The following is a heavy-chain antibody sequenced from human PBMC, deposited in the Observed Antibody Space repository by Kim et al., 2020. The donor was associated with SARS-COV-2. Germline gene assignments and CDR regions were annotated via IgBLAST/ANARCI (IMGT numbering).Heavy chain of an antibody. Sequence: ASVKVSCQASGYTSTSYGITWVRQAPGQGLEWMGWINTQSGDTNYAQKFQGRFIMTREISTSTVYMEVRRLRYDDTALYFCATRDLSDGWPLHFQHWGQGTLVTVSAGTGTVSLCDALHIWGQGTLVTVSS. CDR2: INTQSGDT. V-gene: IGHV1-18*01. CDR3: ATRDLSDGWPLHFQHWGQGTLVTVSAGTGTVSLCDALHI. D-gene: IGHD6-19*01. CDR1: GYTSTSYG. J-gene: IGHJ3*02.